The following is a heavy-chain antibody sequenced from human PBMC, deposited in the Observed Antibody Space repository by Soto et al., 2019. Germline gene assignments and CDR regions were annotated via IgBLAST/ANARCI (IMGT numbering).Heavy chain of an antibody. CDR3: ARLERPTVAGTCNN. Sequence: PGESLKIFCQGSGYDFTKYWITWVRQMPGKGLEWMARIDPGDSYSDYSPSFRGHVTMSIDKSTSTAHLQWTSLRTSDTAIYYCARLERPTVAGTCNNWGQGTQVTVSS. CDR2: IDPGDSYS. CDR1: GYDFTKYW. V-gene: IGHV5-10-1*01. D-gene: IGHD6-19*01. J-gene: IGHJ4*02.